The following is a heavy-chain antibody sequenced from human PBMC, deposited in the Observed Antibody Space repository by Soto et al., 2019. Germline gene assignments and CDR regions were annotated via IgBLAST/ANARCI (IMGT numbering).Heavy chain of an antibody. D-gene: IGHD6-19*01. V-gene: IGHV3-48*02. CDR3: ARFLSPVADY. CDR1: GFTFSTYS. J-gene: IGHJ4*01. Sequence: EVQLVESGGGLVQPGGSLRLSCAASGFTFSTYSMNWVRQAPGKGLEWVSYISSSSSTIYYADSVKGRFTISRDNAENSLYLQMNSLRDEDTAVYYCARFLSPVADYWGHGTLVTVSS. CDR2: ISSSSSTI.